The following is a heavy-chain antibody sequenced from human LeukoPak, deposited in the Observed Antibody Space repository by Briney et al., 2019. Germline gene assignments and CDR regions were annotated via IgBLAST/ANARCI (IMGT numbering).Heavy chain of an antibody. CDR3: AREYYYDSSGYTSAFDI. Sequence: PSETLSLTCAVYGGSFSGYYWSWIRQPPGKGLEWIGEINHSGSTNYNPSLRSRVTMSVDTSKNQFSLKLSSVTAADTAVYYCAREYYYDSSGYTSAFDIWGQGTMVTVSS. CDR2: INHSGST. CDR1: GGSFSGYY. D-gene: IGHD3-22*01. V-gene: IGHV4-34*01. J-gene: IGHJ3*02.